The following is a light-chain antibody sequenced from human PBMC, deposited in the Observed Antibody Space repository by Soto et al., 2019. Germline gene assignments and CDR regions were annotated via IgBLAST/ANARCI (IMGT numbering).Light chain of an antibody. V-gene: IGKV3-20*01. CDR2: RAS. J-gene: IGKJ4*01. Sequence: EMVLTRSPGPRSLCLGERAKSACRVSQSVSSNYLAWYQQKPGQAPKVLIYRASIRATGIPDRFTGSGSGTDFTLTISRLEPEDFAVYYCQQYGSSPLTFGGGTKVDIK. CDR1: QSVSSNY. CDR3: QQYGSSPLT.